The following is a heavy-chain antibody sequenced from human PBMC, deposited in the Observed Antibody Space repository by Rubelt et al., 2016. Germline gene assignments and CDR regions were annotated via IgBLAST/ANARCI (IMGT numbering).Heavy chain of an antibody. D-gene: IGHD3-10*01. CDR3: ARVGWGPRGSGSYVDD. CDR1: GGPVSSRYY. J-gene: IGHJ4*01. CDR2: IYHSGST. Sequence: QLHLQESGPGLVKPSETLSLTCTVSGGPVSSRYYWGWIRQTPGKELEWIGSIYHSGSTSYRPSLNSRVTISIDTTKNQMSLKWGALSAADAAVDFGARVGWGPRGSGSYVDDWRRGTVVTASS. V-gene: IGHV4-39*01.